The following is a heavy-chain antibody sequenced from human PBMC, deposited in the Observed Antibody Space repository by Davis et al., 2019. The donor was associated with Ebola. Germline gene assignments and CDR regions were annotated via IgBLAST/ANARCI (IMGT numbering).Heavy chain of an antibody. D-gene: IGHD3-3*01. CDR2: IYYSGNT. J-gene: IGHJ4*02. Sequence: SETLSLTCTVSGGSFSSGGYYWICNRKPPGQSLVWIGYIYYSGNTYYNPSLTSRVTISVDTSKNHFSLQLDSVTAADTDVYYCARDFGFWCGDQFDHWGQGTLVFVA. V-gene: IGHV4-30-4*08. CDR3: ARDFGFWCGDQFDH. CDR1: GGSFSSGGYY.